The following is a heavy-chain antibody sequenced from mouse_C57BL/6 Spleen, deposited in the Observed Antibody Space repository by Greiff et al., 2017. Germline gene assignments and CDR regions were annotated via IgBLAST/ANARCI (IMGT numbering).Heavy chain of an antibody. J-gene: IGHJ3*01. V-gene: IGHV1-4*01. CDR1: GYTFTDYT. CDR3: AITTGFAY. D-gene: IGHD1-1*01. CDR2: INPGSGYT. Sequence: QVQLKQSGAELASPGASVKMSCKASGYTFTDYTIHWVKQRPGQGLEWIGYINPGSGYTKYNQKFKDKATLTADKSSSTAYMQLSSLTSEDSAGDNCAITTGFAYWGQGTLVTVSA.